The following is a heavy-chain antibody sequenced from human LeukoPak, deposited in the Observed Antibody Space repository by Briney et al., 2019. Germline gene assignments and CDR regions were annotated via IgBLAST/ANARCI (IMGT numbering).Heavy chain of an antibody. CDR1: GYTFTGYY. V-gene: IGHV1-2*07. J-gene: IGHJ4*02. CDR2: INPNTGGT. Sequence: ASVKVSCKASGYTFTGYYIQWVRQAPGQGLEWMGWINPNTGGTNYAHKFQGRVTMTRDTSISTAYMELSRLRPDDTAVYSCARDVGEWLALNYVDHWGQGTLVTVSA. CDR3: ARDVGEWLALNYVDH. D-gene: IGHD3-16*01.